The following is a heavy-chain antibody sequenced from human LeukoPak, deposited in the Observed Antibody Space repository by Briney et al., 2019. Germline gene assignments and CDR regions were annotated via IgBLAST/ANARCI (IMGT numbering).Heavy chain of an antibody. CDR1: GFTFSSYA. J-gene: IGHJ6*02. CDR2: ISGSGGST. D-gene: IGHD5/OR15-5a*01. Sequence: GGSLRLSCAASGFTFSSYAMSWVRHAPGKGLEWVSAISGSGGSTYYADSVKGRFTISRDNSKNTLYLQMNSLRAENTAVYYCAKALSLYYYYGMDVWGQGTTVTVSS. CDR3: AKALSLYYYYGMDV. V-gene: IGHV3-23*01.